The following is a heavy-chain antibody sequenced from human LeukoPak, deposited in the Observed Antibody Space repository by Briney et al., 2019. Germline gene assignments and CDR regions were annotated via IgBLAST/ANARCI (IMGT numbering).Heavy chain of an antibody. Sequence: SETLSLTCAVYGGSFSGYYWSWIRQPPGKGLEWIGEINHSGSTNYNPSLKSRVTISVDTSKNQFSLKLSSVTAADTAVYYCARVQVESSSWYTYYYYYMDVWGKGTTVTVSS. V-gene: IGHV4-34*01. CDR1: GGSFSGYY. J-gene: IGHJ6*03. CDR2: INHSGST. CDR3: ARVQVESSSWYTYYYYYMDV. D-gene: IGHD6-13*01.